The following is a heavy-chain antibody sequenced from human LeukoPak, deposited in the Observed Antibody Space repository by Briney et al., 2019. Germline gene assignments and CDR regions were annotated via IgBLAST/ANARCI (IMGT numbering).Heavy chain of an antibody. CDR3: ARGYGSGSYNWFDP. V-gene: IGHV4-34*01. CDR2: INHSGST. Sequence: SETLSLTCAVYGGSFSGYYWSWVRQPPGKGLEWIGEINHSGSTNYNPSLKRRVTISVDTSKKQFSLRLSAVTAADTAVYYCARGYGSGSYNWFDPWGQGTLVTVSS. CDR1: GGSFSGYY. J-gene: IGHJ5*02. D-gene: IGHD3-10*01.